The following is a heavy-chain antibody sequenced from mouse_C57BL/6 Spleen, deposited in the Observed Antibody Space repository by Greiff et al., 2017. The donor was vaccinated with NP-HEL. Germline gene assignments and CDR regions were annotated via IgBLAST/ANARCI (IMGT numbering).Heavy chain of an antibody. J-gene: IGHJ3*01. Sequence: EVQRVESGGGLVKPGGSLKLSCAASGFTFSDYGMHWVRQAPEKGLEWVAYISSGSSTIYYADTVKGRFTISRDNAKNTLFLQMTSLRSEDTAMYYCARGLKLAWFAYWGQGTLVTVSA. CDR2: ISSGSSTI. V-gene: IGHV5-17*01. CDR1: GFTFSDYG. D-gene: IGHD1-3*01. CDR3: ARGLKLAWFAY.